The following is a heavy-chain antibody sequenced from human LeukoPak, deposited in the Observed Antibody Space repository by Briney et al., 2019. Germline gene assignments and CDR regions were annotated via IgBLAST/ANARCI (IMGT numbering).Heavy chain of an antibody. CDR1: GGTFSSYA. J-gene: IGHJ3*02. CDR2: IIPILGTA. V-gene: IGHV1-69*05. Sequence: SVKVSCKASGGTFSSYAISWVRQAPGQGLEWMGRIIPILGTANYAQKFQGGVTITTDESTSTAYMELSSLRSEDTAVYYCATLTYYYDSSGFTGEGAFDIWGQGTMVTVSS. D-gene: IGHD3-22*01. CDR3: ATLTYYYDSSGFTGEGAFDI.